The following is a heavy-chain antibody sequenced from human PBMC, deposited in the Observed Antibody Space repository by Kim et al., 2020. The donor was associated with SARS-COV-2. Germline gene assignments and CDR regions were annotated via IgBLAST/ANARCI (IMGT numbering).Heavy chain of an antibody. CDR2: IKSKTDGGTT. CDR1: GFTFSNAW. CDR3: TTDYLWLEQDYYYYMDV. Sequence: GGSLRLSCAASGFTFSNAWMSWVRQAPGKGLEWVGRIKSKTDGGTTDYAAPVKGRFTISRDDSKNTLYLQMNSLKTEDTAVYYCTTDYLWLEQDYYYYMDVWGKGTTVTVSS. V-gene: IGHV3-15*01. J-gene: IGHJ6*03. D-gene: IGHD1-1*01.